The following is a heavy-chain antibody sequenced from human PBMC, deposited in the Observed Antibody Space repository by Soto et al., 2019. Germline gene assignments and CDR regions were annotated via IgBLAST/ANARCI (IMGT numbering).Heavy chain of an antibody. CDR1: GGSFSGYY. J-gene: IGHJ5*02. CDR2: INHSGST. D-gene: IGHD1-7*01. Sequence: SETLSLTCAVYGGSFSGYYWSWIRQPPGKGLEWIGEINHSGSTNYNPSLKSRVTVSVDTSKNQFSLKLSSVTAADTAVYYCAGITGTTSQYNWFDPWGQGTLVTVSS. V-gene: IGHV4-34*01. CDR3: AGITGTTSQYNWFDP.